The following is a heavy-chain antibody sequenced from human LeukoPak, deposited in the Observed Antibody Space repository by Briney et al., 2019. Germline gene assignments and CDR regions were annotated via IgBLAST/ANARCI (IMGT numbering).Heavy chain of an antibody. J-gene: IGHJ5*01. CDR1: GGSVTKYY. D-gene: IGHD2-2*02. CDR3: ARDLFPINWFES. Sequence: SETLSLTCTVSGGSVTKYYWHWIRQAPGKGLEWIGFIFHTGITNYNPSLKSRVTISVDTSKDQFSLKLTSVTAADTAVYFCARDLFPINWFESWGQGTLVTVSS. CDR2: IFHTGIT. V-gene: IGHV4-59*02.